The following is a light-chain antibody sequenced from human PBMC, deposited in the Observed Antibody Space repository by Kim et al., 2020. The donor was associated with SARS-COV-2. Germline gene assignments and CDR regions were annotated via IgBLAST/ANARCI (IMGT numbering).Light chain of an antibody. J-gene: IGLJ3*02. CDR2: HVI. Sequence: QSALTQPASVSGSPGQSITISCAGTSSDIGGYNYVSWFQQHPGKAPKLMIYHVINRPSGVSSRFSGSKSGNTASLTISGLQAEDEADYYCTSYTSITSGWLFGGGTQLTVL. V-gene: IGLV2-14*03. CDR1: SSDIGGYNY. CDR3: TSYTSITSGWL.